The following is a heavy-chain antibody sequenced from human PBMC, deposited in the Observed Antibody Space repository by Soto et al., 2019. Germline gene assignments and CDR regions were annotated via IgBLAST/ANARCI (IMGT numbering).Heavy chain of an antibody. V-gene: IGHV1-18*01. Sequence: ASVKVSCKASGYTFTSYGIRWVRQAPGQGLEWMGWISAYNGNTNYAQKLQGRVTMTRDTSTSTVYMELSSLRSDVTAVYYCARIVTANDAFDIWGQGTMVTVSS. CDR3: ARIVTANDAFDI. CDR1: GYTFTSYG. D-gene: IGHD2-21*01. CDR2: ISAYNGNT. J-gene: IGHJ3*02.